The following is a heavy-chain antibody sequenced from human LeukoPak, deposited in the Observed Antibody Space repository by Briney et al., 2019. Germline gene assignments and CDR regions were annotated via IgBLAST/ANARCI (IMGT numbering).Heavy chain of an antibody. D-gene: IGHD3-9*01. CDR3: ARGGTHYDILTGYFDY. J-gene: IGHJ4*02. CDR2: INHSRST. CDR1: GGSFSGYY. V-gene: IGHV4-34*01. Sequence: SETLSLTCAVYGGSFSGYYWSWIRQPPGKGLEWIGEINHSRSTNYNPSLKSRVTISIDTSKNQFSLKLSSVTAADTAVYYCARGGTHYDILTGYFDYWGQGTLVTVSS.